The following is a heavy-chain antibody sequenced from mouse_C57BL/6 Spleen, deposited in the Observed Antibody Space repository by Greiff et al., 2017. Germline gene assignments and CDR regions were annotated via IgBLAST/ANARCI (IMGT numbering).Heavy chain of an antibody. CDR1: GYAFSSSW. J-gene: IGHJ2*01. Sequence: VQLQQSGPELVKPGASVKISCKASGYAFSSSWMNWVKQRPGKGLEWIGRIYPGDGDTNYNGKFKGKATLTADKSSSTAYMQLSSLTSEDSAVYFCACTVVDFDYWGQGTTLTVSS. CDR2: IYPGDGDT. CDR3: ACTVVDFDY. V-gene: IGHV1-82*01. D-gene: IGHD1-1*01.